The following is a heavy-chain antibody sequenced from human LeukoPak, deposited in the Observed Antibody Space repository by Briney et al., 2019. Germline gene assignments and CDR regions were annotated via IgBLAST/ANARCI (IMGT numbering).Heavy chain of an antibody. V-gene: IGHV4-38-2*02. D-gene: IGHD1-26*01. J-gene: IGHJ4*02. CDR3: ARGEVGSIGRLGY. CDR1: GYSISSGNY. CDR2: TYHSGST. Sequence: PSETLSLTCSVSGYSISSGNYWGWIRQPPGKTLEWIGSTYHSGSTHLHPSLHSRVTISVDTSKNQFFLNLSSVTATDTAVYYCARGEVGSIGRLGYWGQGILVTVSS.